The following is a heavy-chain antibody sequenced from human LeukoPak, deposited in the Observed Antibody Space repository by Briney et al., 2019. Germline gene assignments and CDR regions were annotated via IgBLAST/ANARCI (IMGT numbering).Heavy chain of an antibody. D-gene: IGHD5-12*01. CDR2: IYHSGST. V-gene: IGHV4-38-2*02. J-gene: IGHJ4*02. Sequence: SETLSLTCTVSGYSISSGYYWGWIRQPPGKGLEWIGSIYHSGSTYYNPSLKSRVTISVDTSKNQFSLKLSSVTAADTAFYYCARSGYDSNYFDYWGQGTLVTVSS. CDR1: GYSISSGYY. CDR3: ARSGYDSNYFDY.